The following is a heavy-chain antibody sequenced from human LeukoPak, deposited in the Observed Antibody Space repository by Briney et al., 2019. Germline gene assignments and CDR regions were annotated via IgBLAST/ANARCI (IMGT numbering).Heavy chain of an antibody. V-gene: IGHV1-69*05. CDR2: IIPIFGTA. D-gene: IGHD3-3*01. CDR3: ARVGGYYTDYYFDY. J-gene: IGHJ4*02. Sequence: SVKVSCKASGGSFSSYAISWVRQAPGQGLEWMGGIIPIFGTANYAQKFQGRVTITTDESTSTAYMELSSLRSEDTAVYYCARVGGYYTDYYFDYWGQGTLVTVSS. CDR1: GGSFSSYA.